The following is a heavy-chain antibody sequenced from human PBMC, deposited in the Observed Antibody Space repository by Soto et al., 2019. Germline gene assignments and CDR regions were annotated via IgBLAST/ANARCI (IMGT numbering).Heavy chain of an antibody. CDR1: VSTLPSYC. V-gene: IGHV1-2*02. CDR2: INPNSGGT. D-gene: IGHD2-2*01. J-gene: IGHJ6*02. Sequence: SEKITCKSPVSTLPSYCLHELRQAPGQGLEWMGWINPNSGGTNYAQKFKGRVTMTRETSISTAYMELSRLRPDDTAVYYWARGDIVVERSMDVWGQGTTVTASS. CDR3: ARGDIVVERSMDV.